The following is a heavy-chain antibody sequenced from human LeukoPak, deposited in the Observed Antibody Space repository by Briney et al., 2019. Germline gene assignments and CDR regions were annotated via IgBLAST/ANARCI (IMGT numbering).Heavy chain of an antibody. Sequence: GGSLRLSCAASGFTFSSYAMSWVRQAPGKGLEWVSAISGSGGSTYYADPVKGRFTISRDNSKNTLYLQMNSLRAEDTDVYYCAREGGHWLRITGSDYWGQGTLVTVSS. CDR3: AREGGHWLRITGSDY. V-gene: IGHV3-23*01. D-gene: IGHD3-9*01. J-gene: IGHJ4*02. CDR1: GFTFSSYA. CDR2: ISGSGGST.